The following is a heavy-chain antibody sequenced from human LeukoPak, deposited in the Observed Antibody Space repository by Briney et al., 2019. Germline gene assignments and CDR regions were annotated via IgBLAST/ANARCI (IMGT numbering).Heavy chain of an antibody. CDR1: GYTFTGYY. CDR3: AREGGTYAFDY. CDR2: INPNNGVA. Sequence: ASVKVSCKASGYTFTGYYLHWVRRAPGQGLEWMGWINPNNGVANYAQNFQGRVTMTRDTSISTAYMELSSLRSDDTAVFYCAREGGTYAFDYWGQGTLVTVSS. J-gene: IGHJ4*02. D-gene: IGHD1-26*01. V-gene: IGHV1-2*02.